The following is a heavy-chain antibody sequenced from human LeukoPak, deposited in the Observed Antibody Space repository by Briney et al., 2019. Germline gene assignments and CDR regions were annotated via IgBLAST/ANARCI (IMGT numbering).Heavy chain of an antibody. J-gene: IGHJ6*02. V-gene: IGHV1-2*02. CDR2: INPNSGGT. Sequence: GASVKLSCKASGYTFTGYYMHWVRQAPGQGLEWMGWINPNSGGTNYAQKFQGRVTMTTDTSISTAYMELSRLRSDDTAVYYCASPAGPLDYYYGMDVWGQGTTVTVSS. CDR1: GYTFTGYY. CDR3: ASPAGPLDYYYGMDV.